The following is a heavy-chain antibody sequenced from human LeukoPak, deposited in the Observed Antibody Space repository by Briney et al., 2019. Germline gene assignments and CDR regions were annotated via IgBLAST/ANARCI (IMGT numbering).Heavy chain of an antibody. CDR1: GGSISSYY. J-gene: IGHJ5*02. CDR3: ARPYLRGTVVNNWFDP. CDR2: IYYSGST. D-gene: IGHD4-23*01. V-gene: IGHV4-39*06. Sequence: SETLSLTCTVSGGSISSYYWSWIRQPPGKGLEWIGSIYYSGSTYYNPSLKSRVTISVDTSKNQFPLKLSSVTAADTAVYYCARPYLRGTVVNNWFDPWGQGTLVTVSS.